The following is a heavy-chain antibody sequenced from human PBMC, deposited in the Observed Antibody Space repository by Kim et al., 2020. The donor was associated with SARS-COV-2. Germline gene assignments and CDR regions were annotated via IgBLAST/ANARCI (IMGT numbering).Heavy chain of an antibody. J-gene: IGHJ4*02. V-gene: IGHV3-30*03. Sequence: GGSLRLSCAASGFPFNIFAMHWVRQAPGKGLEWVSFISRDTIATYYADSVKGRFIVSRDDSTNMLYLQLNNLRAEDPAVYYCARDSYRYDSWGRGTLVTV. D-gene: IGHD5-18*01. CDR1: GFPFNIFA. CDR3: ARDSYRYDS. CDR2: ISRDTIAT.